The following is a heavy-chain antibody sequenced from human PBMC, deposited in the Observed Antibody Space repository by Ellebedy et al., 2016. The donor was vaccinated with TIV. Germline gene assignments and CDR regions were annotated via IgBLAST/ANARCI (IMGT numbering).Heavy chain of an antibody. Sequence: MPGGSLRLSCAGYGGPFSGYYWSWIRQPPGKGLEWIAEITHSGSTNYNPSLKSRVTVSVETSKNQFPLTVSSVTAADTAVYYCASGTYRTFTVWGQGTTVTVSS. CDR3: ASGTYRTFTV. CDR1: GGPFSGYY. D-gene: IGHD1-7*01. J-gene: IGHJ6*02. CDR2: ITHSGST. V-gene: IGHV4-34*01.